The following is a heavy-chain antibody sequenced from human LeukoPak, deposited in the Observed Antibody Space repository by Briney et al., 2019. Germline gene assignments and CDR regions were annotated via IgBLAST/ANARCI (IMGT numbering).Heavy chain of an antibody. D-gene: IGHD3-10*01. CDR1: GYTFTGYY. CDR3: ARERGPVGRLLRA. Sequence: ASVKVSCKASGYTFTGYYMHWVRQAPEQGLEWMGWINPNSGGTNYAQKFQGRVTMTRDTSISTAYMELSRLRSDDTAVYYCARERGPVGRLLRAGGRETLVTVPS. V-gene: IGHV1-2*02. CDR2: INPNSGGT. J-gene: IGHJ4*02.